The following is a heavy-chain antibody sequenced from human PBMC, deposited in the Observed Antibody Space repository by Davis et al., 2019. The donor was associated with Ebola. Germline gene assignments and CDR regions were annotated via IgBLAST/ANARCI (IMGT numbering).Heavy chain of an antibody. Sequence: PGGSLRLSCAASGFTFSAYGMNWVRQTPGKGLEWVSHISSSGSITYYADSMKGRFTVSRDIAKNSLYLQMYSLRDEDTAVYYCARDLGYCSGSSCPTRQFYGMDVWGHGTTVTVSS. J-gene: IGHJ6*02. D-gene: IGHD2-2*03. CDR1: GFTFSAYG. CDR2: ISSSGSIT. V-gene: IGHV3-48*02. CDR3: ARDLGYCSGSSCPTRQFYGMDV.